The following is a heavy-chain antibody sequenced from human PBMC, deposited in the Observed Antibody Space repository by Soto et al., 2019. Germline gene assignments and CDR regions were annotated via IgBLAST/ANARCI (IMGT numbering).Heavy chain of an antibody. V-gene: IGHV4-30-2*02. Sequence: SETLSLTCAVSGGSISSGGYSWSWIRQPPGKGLEWIGYIYHSGSTYYNPSLKSRVTISVDRSKNQFSLKLSSVTAADTAVYYCARRYGGNFDYWGQGPLVTVSS. CDR1: GGSISSGGYS. CDR3: ARRYGGNFDY. D-gene: IGHD1-26*01. CDR2: IYHSGST. J-gene: IGHJ4*02.